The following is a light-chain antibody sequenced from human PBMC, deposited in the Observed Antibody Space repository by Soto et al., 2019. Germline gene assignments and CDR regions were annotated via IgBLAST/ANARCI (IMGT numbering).Light chain of an antibody. V-gene: IGKV3-15*01. CDR1: QSVSSN. CDR3: QQYDVWPELT. J-gene: IGKJ4*01. CDR2: GAS. Sequence: EKALTQSPVTLSLSPGERATLSCRASQSVSSNLAWYQQRPGQAPRLLIYGASTRASGVPDRFSGSGSGTEFILTISSLQFEDSAVYYCQQYDVWPELTLRGGTKV.